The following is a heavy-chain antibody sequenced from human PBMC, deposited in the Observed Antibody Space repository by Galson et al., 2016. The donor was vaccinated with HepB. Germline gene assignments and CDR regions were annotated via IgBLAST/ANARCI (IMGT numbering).Heavy chain of an antibody. CDR3: ARTISSGWFDP. J-gene: IGHJ5*02. CDR1: GLTLSTYS. CDR2: IGISSGYI. V-gene: IGHV3-21*01. Sequence: SLRLSCAASGLTLSTYSMNWVRQAPGKGLEWVSSIGISSGYIYYSDSVKGRFIISRDDAKNTLYLQMDSLRVDDAAVYYCARTISSGWFDPWGQGTLVTVS.